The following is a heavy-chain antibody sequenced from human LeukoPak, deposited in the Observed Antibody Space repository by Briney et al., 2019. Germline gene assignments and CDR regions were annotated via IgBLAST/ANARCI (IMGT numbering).Heavy chain of an antibody. CDR2: INTDTGNP. V-gene: IGHV7-4-1*02. J-gene: IGHJ4*02. CDR3: ARTAMVHMVDY. Sequence: ASVKVSCKASGYTFTRHGMNWVRQAPGQGLEYMGWINTDTGNPTYAQGFTGRFVFSLDTSVSTAYLQISSLKAEDTAVYYCARTAMVHMVDYWGQGTLVTVSS. D-gene: IGHD5-18*01. CDR1: GYTFTRHG.